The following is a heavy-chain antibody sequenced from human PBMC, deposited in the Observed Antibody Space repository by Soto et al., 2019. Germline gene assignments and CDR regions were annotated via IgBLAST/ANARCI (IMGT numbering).Heavy chain of an antibody. CDR1: GGSISSSSYY. D-gene: IGHD4-17*01. J-gene: IGHJ6*02. CDR3: ASSGDTVTPLYYGMDV. CDR2: IYYSGST. V-gene: IGHV4-39*01. Sequence: SETLSLTCTVSGGSISSSSYYWGWIRQPPGKGLEWIGSIYYSGSTYYNPSLKSRVTISVDTSKNQFSLKLSSVTAADTAVYYCASSGDTVTPLYYGMDVWGQGTTVTV.